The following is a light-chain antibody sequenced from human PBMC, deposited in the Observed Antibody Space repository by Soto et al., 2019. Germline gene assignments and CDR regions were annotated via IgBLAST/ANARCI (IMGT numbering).Light chain of an antibody. Sequence: EIVMTQSPATLSVSPGERATLSCRASQSVSSNLAWYQQKPGQAPRLRIYGASIRATGIPAGFRGSASGPEFTLTISSLQSEDFAGYYCQQYNNWPRTFGQGTKVDI. CDR2: GAS. V-gene: IGKV3D-15*01. CDR3: QQYNNWPRT. J-gene: IGKJ1*01. CDR1: QSVSSN.